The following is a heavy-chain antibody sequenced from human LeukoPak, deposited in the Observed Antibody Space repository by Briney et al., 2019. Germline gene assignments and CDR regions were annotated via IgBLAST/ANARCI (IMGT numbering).Heavy chain of an antibody. CDR3: ARVGALTGYYADY. Sequence: PGGSLRLSCAASGFTFSSYGMHWVRQAPGKGLEWVAVISYDGSNKYYADSVKGRFTISRDNSKNTLYLQMNSLRAEDTAVYYCARVGALTGYYADYWGQGTLVTVSS. CDR2: ISYDGSNK. V-gene: IGHV3-30*03. D-gene: IGHD3-9*01. CDR1: GFTFSSYG. J-gene: IGHJ4*02.